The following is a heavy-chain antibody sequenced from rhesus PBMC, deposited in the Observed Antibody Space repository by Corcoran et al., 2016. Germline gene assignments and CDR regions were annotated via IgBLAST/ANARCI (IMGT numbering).Heavy chain of an antibody. J-gene: IGHJ4*01. CDR1: GFSLSTRGMR. CDR2: IYWDDDK. Sequence: QVTLKESGPALVKPTQTLTLTCTFSGFSLSTRGMRVGWISHPPGTTLEWLAHIYWDDDKRYSTSLKSRLTISKDTSKNQVVLTMTNMDPVDTATYYCARRQSLAADPVGFDYWGQGVLVTVSS. D-gene: IGHD6-19*01. V-gene: IGHV2-1*01. CDR3: ARRQSLAADPVGFDY.